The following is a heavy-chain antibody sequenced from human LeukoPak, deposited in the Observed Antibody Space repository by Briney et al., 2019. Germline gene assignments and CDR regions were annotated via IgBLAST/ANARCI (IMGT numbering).Heavy chain of an antibody. V-gene: IGHV4-59*01. D-gene: IGHD6-13*01. Sequence: SETLSLTCTVSGGSIRSYYWSWIRQPPGKGLEWIGYIYYSGSTNYNPSLKSRVTISVDTSKNQFSLKLSSVTAAVTAVYYCARAYSSSWYGAFDIWGQGTMVTVSS. CDR2: IYYSGST. CDR3: ARAYSSSWYGAFDI. CDR1: GGSIRSYY. J-gene: IGHJ3*02.